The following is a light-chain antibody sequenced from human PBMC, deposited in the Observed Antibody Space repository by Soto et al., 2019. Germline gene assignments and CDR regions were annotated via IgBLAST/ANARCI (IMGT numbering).Light chain of an antibody. V-gene: IGLV2-18*01. CDR1: SSDVGSYNR. Sequence: QSALTQPPSVSGSPGQSVTISCTGTSSDVGSYNRVSWYQQSPGTAPKLMIYEVSNRPSGVSDRFSGSKSGNTASLTISGLQAEDEADYYCSLYTSSSTFVFGTGTESPS. CDR2: EVS. CDR3: SLYTSSSTFV. J-gene: IGLJ1*01.